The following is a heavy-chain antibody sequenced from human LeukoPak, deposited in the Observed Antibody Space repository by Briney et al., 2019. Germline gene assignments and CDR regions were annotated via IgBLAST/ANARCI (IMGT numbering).Heavy chain of an antibody. D-gene: IGHD3-10*01. J-gene: IGHJ5*02. Sequence: SVTLSCTASGYTFTGYYINWVRRAPEPRLEWLEWISPNSGGTNYAQKFQGRVTMTRDTSISTAYMELSRLRSDDTAVYYCAREGYGSGSYYAPHWFDPWGQGTLVTVSS. CDR3: AREGYGSGSYYAPHWFDP. CDR2: ISPNSGGT. V-gene: IGHV1-2*02. CDR1: GYTFTGYY.